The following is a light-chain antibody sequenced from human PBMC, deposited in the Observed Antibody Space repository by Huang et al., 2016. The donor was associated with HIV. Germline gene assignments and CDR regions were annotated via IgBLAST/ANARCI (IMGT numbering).Light chain of an antibody. J-gene: IGKJ1*01. V-gene: IGKV1-NL1*01. CDR2: GAS. Sequence: DIQLTQSPSSLSASIGDSVTITCRASLALINSLAWYQQQPGKAPKLLLYGASQLEVGVPSRFSGSGSATDYTLTIRGLQPEDFATYYCQQYYLSPWTFGQGTRVEIK. CDR1: LALINS. CDR3: QQYYLSPWT.